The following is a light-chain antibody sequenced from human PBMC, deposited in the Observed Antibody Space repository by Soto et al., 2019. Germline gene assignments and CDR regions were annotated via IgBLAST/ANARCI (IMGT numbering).Light chain of an antibody. CDR2: TTD. Sequence: QSVPAQPPSASGTPGQRVTISCSGSSSNIGSYTVHWFQQLPGAAPKPLIYTTDQRPSRVPDRFSGSKSGTSASLAISGLQSEDEADYYCAAWDDSLNGHVFGSGTKVTVL. V-gene: IGLV1-44*01. J-gene: IGLJ1*01. CDR1: SSNIGSYT. CDR3: AAWDDSLNGHV.